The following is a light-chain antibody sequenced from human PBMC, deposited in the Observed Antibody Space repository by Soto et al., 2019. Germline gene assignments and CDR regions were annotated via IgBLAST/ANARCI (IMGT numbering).Light chain of an antibody. V-gene: IGKV3-20*01. CDR2: GAS. J-gene: IGKJ1*01. CDR1: QSVKTF. CDR3: EQYGSSPRT. Sequence: IGLSPSSAPPSFSPGGRAPLLCRASQSVKTFLVWYQQRPGQAPRLLIYGASSRATGIPDRFSGSGSGTDFTLTISRLEPEDFAVYYCEQYGSSPRTFGQGTKVDIK.